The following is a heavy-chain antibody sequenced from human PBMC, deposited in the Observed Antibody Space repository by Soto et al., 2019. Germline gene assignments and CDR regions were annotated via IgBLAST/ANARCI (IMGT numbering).Heavy chain of an antibody. CDR1: GFTFDDYA. J-gene: IGHJ6*02. CDR2: ISWNSGSI. Sequence: SLRLSCAASGFTFDDYAMHWVRQATGKGLEWVSGISWNSGSIGYADSVKGRFTMSRDNAENSLYLQMNSLRAEETALYYCAKDMGDYGSGSYYQASYYYYGMDVWGQGTTVTVSS. CDR3: AKDMGDYGSGSYYQASYYYYGMDV. V-gene: IGHV3-9*01. D-gene: IGHD3-10*01.